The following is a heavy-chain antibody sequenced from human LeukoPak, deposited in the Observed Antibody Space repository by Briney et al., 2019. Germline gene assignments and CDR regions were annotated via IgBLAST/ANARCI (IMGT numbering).Heavy chain of an antibody. CDR3: ASLYCSGGSRSGDAFDI. CDR1: GFSFSNYI. CDR2: ISSSGSTI. V-gene: IGHV3-48*04. J-gene: IGHJ3*02. Sequence: PGGSLRLPCAASGFSFSNYIMNWVRQAPGKGLEWVSYISSSGSTIYYADSVKGRFTISRDNAKNSLYLQMNSLRAEDTAVYYCASLYCSGGSRSGDAFDIWGQGTMVTVSS. D-gene: IGHD2-15*01.